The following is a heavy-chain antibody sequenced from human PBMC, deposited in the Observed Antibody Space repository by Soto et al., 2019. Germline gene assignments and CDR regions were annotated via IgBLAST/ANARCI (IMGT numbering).Heavy chain of an antibody. Sequence: QVQLVQSGAEVKKPGPSVKVPCRASGYTFTSYDINWVRQATGQGLGWMGWMNPNSGNTGYAQKFQRRATITRNTSISTAYMALSSLRSEDTAVYYCARTLYGDNVDYWGQGTLVTVSS. J-gene: IGHJ4*02. CDR2: MNPNSGNT. CDR1: GYTFTSYD. D-gene: IGHD4-17*01. CDR3: ARTLYGDNVDY. V-gene: IGHV1-8*01.